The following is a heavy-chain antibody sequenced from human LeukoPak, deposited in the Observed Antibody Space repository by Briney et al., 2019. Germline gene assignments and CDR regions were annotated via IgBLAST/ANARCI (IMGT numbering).Heavy chain of an antibody. CDR1: GGSISSYY. J-gene: IGHJ5*02. CDR2: IYYSGST. Sequence: SETLSLTCTVSGGSISSYYWSWIRQPPGKGLEWIGYIYYSGSTNYNPSLKSRVTISVDTSKNQFSLKLSSVTAADTAVYYCARDHGSSWYKYNWFDPWGQGTLVTASS. CDR3: ARDHGSSWYKYNWFDP. V-gene: IGHV4-59*01. D-gene: IGHD6-13*01.